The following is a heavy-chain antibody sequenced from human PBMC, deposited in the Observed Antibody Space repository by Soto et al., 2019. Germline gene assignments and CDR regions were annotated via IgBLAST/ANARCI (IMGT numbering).Heavy chain of an antibody. CDR3: AKGRTYFDF. CDR2: ISDGDGDT. CDR1: GFTFSSYA. V-gene: IGHV3-23*01. Sequence: VVSLRISCAAAGFTFSSYAMTWVRQAPGKGLEWVSDISDGDGDTHYADSVKGRFTISRDNSKNTLYLQMSSLRAEDAAVYYCAKGRTYFDFWGQGTLVTVSS. J-gene: IGHJ4*02.